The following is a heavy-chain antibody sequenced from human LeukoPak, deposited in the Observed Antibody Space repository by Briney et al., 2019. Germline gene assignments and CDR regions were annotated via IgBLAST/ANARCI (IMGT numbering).Heavy chain of an antibody. CDR2: IKQDGSEK. CDR1: GFTFSSYS. Sequence: GGSLRLSCAASGFTFSSYSMNWVRQAPGKGLEWVANIKQDGSEKYYVDSVKGRFTISRDNAKNSLYLQMNSLRAEDTAVYYCARCPRQIYYYDSSGYYGDAFDIWGQGTMVTVSS. V-gene: IGHV3-7*01. D-gene: IGHD3-22*01. CDR3: ARCPRQIYYYDSSGYYGDAFDI. J-gene: IGHJ3*02.